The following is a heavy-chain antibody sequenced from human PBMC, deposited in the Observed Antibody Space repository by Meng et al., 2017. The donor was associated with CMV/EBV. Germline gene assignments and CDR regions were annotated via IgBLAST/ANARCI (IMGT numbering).Heavy chain of an antibody. V-gene: IGHV3-11*04. J-gene: IGHJ4*02. CDR2: ISSSGSTL. D-gene: IGHD3-10*01. CDR3: ARLRFYYGSGSYYKGIYFDY. Sequence: GESLKISCAASGFTFSDYYMSWIRQAPGKGLEWVSYISSSGSTLYYADSVKGRFTISRDNAKNSLYLQMNSLRAEDTAVYYCARLRFYYGSGSYYKGIYFDYWGQGTLVTVPQ. CDR1: GFTFSDYY.